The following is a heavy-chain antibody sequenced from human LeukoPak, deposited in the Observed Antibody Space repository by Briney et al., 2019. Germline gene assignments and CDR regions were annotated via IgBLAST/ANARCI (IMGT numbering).Heavy chain of an antibody. CDR2: SSSRSSTI. CDR3: ARLSYGSGSFDY. J-gene: IGHJ4*02. D-gene: IGHD3-10*01. V-gene: IGHV3-48*01. CDR1: GFTFSSYS. Sequence: GGSLRLSCAASGFTFSSYSMNWVRQAPGKGLEWVSYSSSRSSTIYYADSVKGRFTISRDNAKNSLYLQMNSLRAEDTAVYYCARLSYGSGSFDYWGQGTLVTVSS.